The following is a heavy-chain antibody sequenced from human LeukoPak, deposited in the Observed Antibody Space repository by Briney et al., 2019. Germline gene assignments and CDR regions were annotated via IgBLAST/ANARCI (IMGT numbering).Heavy chain of an antibody. V-gene: IGHV1-2*02. CDR3: GRGLRYYYDGSSYTNWFDP. CDR2: INPNSGGT. CDR1: GYSLTGYY. Sequence: ASVKVSCEASGYSLTGYYMHWVRQAPGQGLEWMGWINPNSGGTKYAQKFQGRVTMTRDTSSSTAYMELSRLRSDDTAVYYCGRGLRYYYDGSSYTNWFDPWGQGTLVTVSS. D-gene: IGHD3-22*01. J-gene: IGHJ5*02.